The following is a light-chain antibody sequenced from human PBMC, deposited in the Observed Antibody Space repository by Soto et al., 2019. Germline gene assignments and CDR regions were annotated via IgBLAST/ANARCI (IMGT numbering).Light chain of an antibody. J-gene: IGLJ2*01. CDR2: EVS. V-gene: IGLV2-14*01. Sequence: QSALTQPASVSGSPGQSITISCTGTSSDIGGYKYVSWYQQHPGIAPKLMIYEVSNRPSGVSNRFSGSKSGNTASLTISGLQDEDEDDYYCCSYTRRSTRVFGGGTKLTVL. CDR1: SSDIGGYKY. CDR3: CSYTRRSTRV.